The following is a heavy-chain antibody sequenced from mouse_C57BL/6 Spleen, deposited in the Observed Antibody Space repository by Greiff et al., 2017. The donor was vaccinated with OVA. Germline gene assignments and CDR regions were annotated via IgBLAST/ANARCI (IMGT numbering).Heavy chain of an antibody. CDR2: INPDSSTI. CDR3: ASTYPYYFYY. D-gene: IGHD5-1*01. J-gene: IGHJ2*01. Sequence: AGGGIDFSRYWMSWVRRAPGKGLEWIGEINPDSSTINYAPSLQDKFIISRDNAKNTLYLQMGKVRSEDTALYYCASTYPYYFYYWGQGTPLTVSS. CDR1: GIDFSRYW. V-gene: IGHV4-1*01.